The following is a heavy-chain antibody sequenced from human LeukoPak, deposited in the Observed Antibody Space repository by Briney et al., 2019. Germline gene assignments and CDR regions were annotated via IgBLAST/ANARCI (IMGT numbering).Heavy chain of an antibody. Sequence: GGSLRLSCAASGFTFSSYSMNWVRQAPGKVLECVSSISSSSSYIYYADSVKGRFTISRDNAKNSLYLQMNSLRAEDTAVYYCARDRGGSGCYQHWGQGTLVTVSS. V-gene: IGHV3-21*01. D-gene: IGHD6-19*01. CDR1: GFTFSSYS. CDR2: ISSSSSYI. J-gene: IGHJ1*01. CDR3: ARDRGGSGCYQH.